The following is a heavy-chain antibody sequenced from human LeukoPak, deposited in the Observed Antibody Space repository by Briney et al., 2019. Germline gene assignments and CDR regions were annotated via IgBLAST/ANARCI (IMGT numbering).Heavy chain of an antibody. Sequence: PSETLSLTCSVSGGSISSSSDYWGWIRQPPGKGLEWIGRIYTSGSANYNPSLKSRVTMSLDTSKNQFSLKLSSVTAADTAVYYCARSRGIISDSTLDYWGQGTLVTVSS. CDR2: IYTSGSA. CDR1: GGSISSSSDY. J-gene: IGHJ4*02. V-gene: IGHV4-39*07. CDR3: ARSRGIISDSTLDY. D-gene: IGHD6-13*01.